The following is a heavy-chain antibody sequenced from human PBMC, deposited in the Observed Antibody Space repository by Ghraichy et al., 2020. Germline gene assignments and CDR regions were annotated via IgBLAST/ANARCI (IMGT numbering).Heavy chain of an antibody. J-gene: IGHJ4*02. D-gene: IGHD3-22*01. Sequence: SETLSLTCTVSGGSITSYYWSWIRQPPGKGLEYIGHIYYSGSTNYNPSLRSRVTISADTSKNQFSLKLNSVTAADTAIYYCARAPPQQYYFDSSGYYYGEYYFDNWGQGTLVTVSS. CDR3: ARAPPQQYYFDSSGYYYGEYYFDN. CDR2: IYYSGST. CDR1: GGSITSYY. V-gene: IGHV4-59*01.